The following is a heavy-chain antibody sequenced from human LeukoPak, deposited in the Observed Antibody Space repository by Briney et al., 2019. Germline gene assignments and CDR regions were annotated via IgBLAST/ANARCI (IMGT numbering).Heavy chain of an antibody. CDR3: TTGPGATDLPLVDY. Sequence: GGSLRLSCAASGFTFSSYWMTWVRQAPGKGLEWVGRIKSKTDGGTTDYAAPVKGRFTISRDDSKNTLYLQMNSLKTEDTAVYYCTTGPGATDLPLVDYWGQGTLVTVSS. CDR1: GFTFSSYW. J-gene: IGHJ4*02. CDR2: IKSKTDGGTT. D-gene: IGHD1-26*01. V-gene: IGHV3-15*01.